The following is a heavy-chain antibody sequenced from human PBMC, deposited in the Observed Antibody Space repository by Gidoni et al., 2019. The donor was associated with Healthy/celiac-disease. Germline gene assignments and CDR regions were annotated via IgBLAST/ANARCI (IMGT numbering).Heavy chain of an antibody. CDR3: ARAAVPGTVAFDI. J-gene: IGHJ3*02. CDR2: IYYSGST. Sequence: QVQLQESGPGLVKPSETLSLTCPGSGCSISSYDWSWIRQPPGKGLEGIGYIYYSGSTNYNPALKSRVTIAVDTSNNQFSLKLSSVTAADTAVYYCARAAVPGTVAFDIWGQGTRVTVSS. D-gene: IGHD6-19*01. CDR1: GCSISSYD. V-gene: IGHV4-59*01.